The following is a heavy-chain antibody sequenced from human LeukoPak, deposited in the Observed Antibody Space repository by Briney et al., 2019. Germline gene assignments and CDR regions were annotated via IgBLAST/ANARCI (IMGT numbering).Heavy chain of an antibody. CDR3: AREIVGGFNPGAY. CDR2: IHRSGST. Sequence: PSETLSLTCTVSLDSTTSNFWSWVRQPPGKGLEWIGEIHRSGSTNYNPSLQSRVTISIDRSKNQIALELSSVTAAHTAVYYCAREIVGGFNPGAYWGQGTLVTVSS. V-gene: IGHV4-4*02. J-gene: IGHJ4*02. D-gene: IGHD1-14*01. CDR1: LDSTTSNF.